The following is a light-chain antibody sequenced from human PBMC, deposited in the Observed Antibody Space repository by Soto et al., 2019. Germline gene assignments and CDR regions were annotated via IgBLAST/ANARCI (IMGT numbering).Light chain of an antibody. J-gene: IGLJ1*01. CDR1: SSDVGGYDY. Sequence: QPALTQPASVSGSPGQSITISCTGTSSDVGGYDYVSWYQQHPGKVPKFLIYEVTNRPSGVSHRFSGSKSGNTASLTISGLQAEDKADYYCTSYTSGSTYVFGTGTKVTVL. V-gene: IGLV2-14*01. CDR3: TSYTSGSTYV. CDR2: EVT.